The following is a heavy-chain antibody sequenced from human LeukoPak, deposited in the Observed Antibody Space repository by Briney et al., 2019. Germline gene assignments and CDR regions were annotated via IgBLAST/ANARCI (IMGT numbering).Heavy chain of an antibody. J-gene: IGHJ5*01. V-gene: IGHV3-23*01. D-gene: IGHD4/OR15-4a*01. CDR2: ISGDAITT. Sequence: LPGGSLRLSCTASGFSFRTYIMAWVRQVPGNGLEWISAISGDAITTYYAVPVKGRFTISRDNFRNTLSLQMDSLRADDSAVYYCAKDASPYSNYAVRWFDSWGQGTLVTVSS. CDR3: AKDASPYSNYAVRWFDS. CDR1: GFSFRTYI.